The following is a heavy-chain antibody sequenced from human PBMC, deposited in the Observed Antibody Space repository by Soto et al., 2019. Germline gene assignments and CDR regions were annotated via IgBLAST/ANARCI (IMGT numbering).Heavy chain of an antibody. CDR1: GYTFTSYA. CDR2: INAGNGNT. V-gene: IGHV1-3*01. Sequence: ASVKVSGKASGYTFTSYAMHWVRQAPGQRLEWMGWINAGNGNTKYSQKFQGRVTITRDTSASTAYMELSSLRSEDTAVYYCARGLVGSWYAFDIWGQGTMVPVSS. J-gene: IGHJ3*02. CDR3: ARGLVGSWYAFDI. D-gene: IGHD6-13*01.